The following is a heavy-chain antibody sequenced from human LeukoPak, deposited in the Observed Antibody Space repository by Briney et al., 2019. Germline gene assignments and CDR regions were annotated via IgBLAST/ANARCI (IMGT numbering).Heavy chain of an antibody. CDR1: GGTFSSYA. J-gene: IGHJ4*02. CDR3: ARRYYYDSSGYYLDY. D-gene: IGHD3-22*01. V-gene: IGHV1-46*01. CDR2: INPSGGST. Sequence: ASVKVSCKASGGTFSSYAISWVRQAPGQGLEWMGIINPSGGSTSYAQKFQGRVTMTRDTSTGTVYMELSSLRSEDTAVYYCARRYYYDSSGYYLDYWGQGTLVTVSS.